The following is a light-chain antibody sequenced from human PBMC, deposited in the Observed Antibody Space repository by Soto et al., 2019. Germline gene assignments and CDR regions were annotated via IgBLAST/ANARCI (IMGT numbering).Light chain of an antibody. V-gene: IGLV1-40*01. J-gene: IGLJ2*01. CDR2: RDS. Sequence: QSVLTQPASLSGAPGQRVTISCTGSSSNIGAGYDVHWYQQLPGTAPKLLIYRDSNRPSGVPDRFSGSKSGTSASLAITGLQADDEADYYCQSYDSSLSGVVFGGGTKLTVL. CDR1: SSNIGAGYD. CDR3: QSYDSSLSGVV.